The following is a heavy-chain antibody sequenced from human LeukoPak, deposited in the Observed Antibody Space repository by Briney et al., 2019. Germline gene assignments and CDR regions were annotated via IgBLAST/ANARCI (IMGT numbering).Heavy chain of an antibody. CDR3: ARHKGYSYAFAY. V-gene: IGHV4-59*08. CDR1: GGSISSYY. Sequence: SETLSLTCTVSGGSISSYYWSWIRQPPGKGLEWIGYIYYSGSTNYNASLKSRLTISADTSKNQFSLKLSSVTAADTAVYFCARHKGYSYAFAYWGQGTLVTVSS. CDR2: IYYSGST. D-gene: IGHD5-18*01. J-gene: IGHJ4*02.